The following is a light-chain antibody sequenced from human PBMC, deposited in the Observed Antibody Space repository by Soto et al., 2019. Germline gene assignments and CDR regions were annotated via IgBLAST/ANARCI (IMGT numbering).Light chain of an antibody. CDR1: QSVSSSY. V-gene: IGKV3-20*01. CDR2: GAS. Sequence: EIVLTQSPGTLSLSPGERATLSCRASQSVSSSYLAWYQQKPGQAPRLLIYGASSRATGIPDRFSGSGSGTDFTLTISRLEPEDFAVYYCQRYGSSPTTFGQGNKLEIK. J-gene: IGKJ2*01. CDR3: QRYGSSPTT.